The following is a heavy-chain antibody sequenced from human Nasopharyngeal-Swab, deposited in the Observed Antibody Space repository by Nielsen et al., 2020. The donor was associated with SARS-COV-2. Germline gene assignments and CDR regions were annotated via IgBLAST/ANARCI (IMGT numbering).Heavy chain of an antibody. CDR2: IYYSGST. CDR1: GGSISSYY. V-gene: IGHV4-59*13. CDR3: ARGHRAILRHFDWPRSYYFDY. D-gene: IGHD3-9*01. J-gene: IGHJ4*02. Sequence: SETLSLTCTVSGGSISSYYWSWIRQPPGKGLEWIGYIYYSGSTNYNPSLKSRVTISVDTSKNQFSLKLSSVTAADTAVYYCARGHRAILRHFDWPRSYYFDYWGQGTLVTVSS.